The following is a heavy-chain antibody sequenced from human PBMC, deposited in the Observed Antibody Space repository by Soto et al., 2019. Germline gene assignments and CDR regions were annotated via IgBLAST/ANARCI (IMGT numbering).Heavy chain of an antibody. CDR3: ARDRNPSLPAANPFDY. D-gene: IGHD2-2*01. Sequence: QVQLVQSGAEVKKTGASVKVSWKASGYTFTSYGISWVRQAPGQGLEWMGWISAYNGNTNYAQKLQGRVTMTTDTSTSTAYMELRSLRSDDTAVYYCARDRNPSLPAANPFDYWGQGTLVTVSS. CDR1: GYTFTSYG. CDR2: ISAYNGNT. V-gene: IGHV1-18*01. J-gene: IGHJ4*02.